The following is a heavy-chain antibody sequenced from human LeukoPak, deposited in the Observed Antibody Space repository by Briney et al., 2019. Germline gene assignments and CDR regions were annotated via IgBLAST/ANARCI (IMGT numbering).Heavy chain of an antibody. CDR3: ARGSGPPKGYFDY. V-gene: IGHV3-7*03. J-gene: IGHJ4*02. CDR2: IKEDGSET. Sequence: GGSLRLSCAASEFTFTNYWMHWVRQSPGKGLEWVAIIKEDGSETYYVDSVKGRFTISRDNAKNSLYLQMNSLRAEDTAVYYCARGSGPPKGYFDYWGQGTLVTVSS. D-gene: IGHD6-19*01. CDR1: EFTFTNYW.